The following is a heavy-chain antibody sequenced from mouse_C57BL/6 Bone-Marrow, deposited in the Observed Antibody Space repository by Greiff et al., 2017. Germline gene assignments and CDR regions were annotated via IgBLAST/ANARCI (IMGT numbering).Heavy chain of an antibody. Sequence: VQLQQSGAELVKPGASVKLSCTASGFNIKDYYIHWVKQRTEQGLEWIGRIDPEDGETKYAPKFQDKDTITADTSSNRAYLQLSSLTSEATAVYYCTRSLIYYGTNYWGQGTTLTVSS. J-gene: IGHJ2*01. CDR3: TRSLIYYGTNY. CDR1: GFNIKDYY. D-gene: IGHD1-1*01. V-gene: IGHV14-2*01. CDR2: IDPEDGET.